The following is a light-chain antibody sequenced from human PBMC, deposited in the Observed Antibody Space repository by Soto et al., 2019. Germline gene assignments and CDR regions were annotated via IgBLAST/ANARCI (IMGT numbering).Light chain of an antibody. CDR3: MQAIQAPRT. Sequence: DIVLPQSPLSLPVTPREPASISCRSSQSLLHSNGNIYLAWYLQKPGQSPQLLIYLGSIRASGVPDRFGGSGSGTEFTRKITRVEADDVGVYYCMQAIQAPRTFGLGTKVEIK. V-gene: IGKV2-28*01. CDR1: QSLLHSNGNIY. J-gene: IGKJ1*01. CDR2: LGS.